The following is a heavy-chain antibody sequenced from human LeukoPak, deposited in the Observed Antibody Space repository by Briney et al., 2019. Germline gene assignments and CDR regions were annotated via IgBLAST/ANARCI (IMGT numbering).Heavy chain of an antibody. V-gene: IGHV3-30*04. CDR2: ISYDVSKT. CDR1: GFTFSTYA. J-gene: IGHJ6*03. D-gene: IGHD4-17*01. CDR3: ARSNYGDYYYYYMDV. Sequence: GGSLRLSCAASGFTFSTYAMHWVRQAPGKGLEWVAVISYDVSKTYYADSVKGRFTISRDNSKNTLYLQMNSLRAEDTAVYYCARSNYGDYYYYYMDVWGKGTTVTISS.